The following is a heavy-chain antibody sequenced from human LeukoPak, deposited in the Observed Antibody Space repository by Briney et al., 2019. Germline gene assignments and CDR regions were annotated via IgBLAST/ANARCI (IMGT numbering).Heavy chain of an antibody. Sequence: PSETLSLTCTVSGGSISSHYWSWIRQPPGQGLEWLGYIYNSGNTNYNPSLNSRVTISVDTSKNQLSLKLSSVTAADTAVYYCARVAENPDLFFDCWGQGALVTVSS. CDR2: IYNSGNT. J-gene: IGHJ4*02. D-gene: IGHD3-3*01. CDR1: GGSISSHY. CDR3: ARVAENPDLFFDC. V-gene: IGHV4-59*11.